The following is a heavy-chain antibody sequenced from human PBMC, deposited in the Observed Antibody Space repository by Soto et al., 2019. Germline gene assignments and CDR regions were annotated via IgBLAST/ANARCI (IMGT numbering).Heavy chain of an antibody. Sequence: GSLRLSCAASGFTFSDYSMSWVRQTPERGLEWVSTLTRGGTSYYADSVQGRFTVSRDNSKNTVSLQMHSLRAEDTALYYCTKRATTVPTPGNYFDSWGQGTLVTVSS. V-gene: IGHV3-23*01. CDR3: TKRATTVPTPGNYFDS. CDR2: LTRGGTS. D-gene: IGHD1-1*01. J-gene: IGHJ4*02. CDR1: GFTFSDYS.